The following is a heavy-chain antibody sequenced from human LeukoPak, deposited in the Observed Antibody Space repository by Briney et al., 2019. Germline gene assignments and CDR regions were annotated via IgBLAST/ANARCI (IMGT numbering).Heavy chain of an antibody. CDR1: GYSISSSSYY. J-gene: IGHJ4*02. V-gene: IGHV4-39*01. CDR2: IYYSGST. CDR3: ASDGGGSSS. Sequence: SETLSLTCAVSGYSISSSSYYWGWIRQPPGKGLEWIGSIYYSGSTYYNPSLKSRVTISVDTSKNQFSLKLSSVTAADTAVYYCASDGGGSSSWGQGTLVTVSS. D-gene: IGHD2-15*01.